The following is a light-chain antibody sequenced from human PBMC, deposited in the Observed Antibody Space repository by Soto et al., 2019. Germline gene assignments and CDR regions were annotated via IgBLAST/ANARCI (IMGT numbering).Light chain of an antibody. CDR3: QQYNTYSWT. J-gene: IGKJ1*01. V-gene: IGKV1-5*01. Sequence: DTQMTQSPSTLSASVGDTVTITCRASQSIGSWLAWYQQKPGKAPDLLIYDASSLESGVPSRLSGSGSGTEFTLTSSSLQPDDFATYYCQQYNTYSWTFGHGTNVETK. CDR2: DAS. CDR1: QSIGSW.